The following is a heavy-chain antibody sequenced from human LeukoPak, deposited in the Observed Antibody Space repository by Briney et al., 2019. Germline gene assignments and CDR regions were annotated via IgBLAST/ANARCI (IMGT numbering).Heavy chain of an antibody. D-gene: IGHD6-13*01. CDR1: GFSLSTFN. CDR3: ARDLPGSSWYALDS. Sequence: GGSLRLSCAASGFSLSTFNMNWVRQAPGKGLEWVSCISGTGSVYYAASVRGRFIISRDNAGNSLFLQLNSLRTEDTAVYFCARDLPGSSWYALDSWGQGTLVTVSS. V-gene: IGHV3-69-1*01. CDR2: ISGTGSV. J-gene: IGHJ5*01.